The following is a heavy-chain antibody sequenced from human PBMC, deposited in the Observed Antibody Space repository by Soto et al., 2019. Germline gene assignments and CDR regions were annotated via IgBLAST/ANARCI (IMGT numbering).Heavy chain of an antibody. J-gene: IGHJ4*02. D-gene: IGHD3-3*01. CDR3: AKDPRELRFLEWLPHDGYFDY. CDR2: ISGSGGST. CDR1: GFTFSSYA. Sequence: PGGSLRLSCAASGFTFSSYAMSWVRQAPGKGLEWVSAISGSGGSTYYADSVKGRFTISRDNSKNTLYLQMNSLRAEDTAVYYCAKDPRELRFLEWLPHDGYFDYWGQGTLVTVSS. V-gene: IGHV3-23*01.